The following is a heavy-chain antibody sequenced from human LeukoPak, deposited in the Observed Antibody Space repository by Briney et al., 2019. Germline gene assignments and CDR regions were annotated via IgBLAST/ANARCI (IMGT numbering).Heavy chain of an antibody. D-gene: IGHD5-12*01. J-gene: IGHJ5*02. CDR2: IRSSSET. Sequence: PGGSLRLSCAASGFIFSQYSMNWVRQAPGKGLEWVSHIRSSSETFYADSVKGRFTISRDNARNLLYLQMNNLRGEDTAIYYCARDAGNSGYGCDLWGQGTLVTVSS. CDR1: GFIFSQYS. V-gene: IGHV3-48*01. CDR3: ARDAGNSGYGCDL.